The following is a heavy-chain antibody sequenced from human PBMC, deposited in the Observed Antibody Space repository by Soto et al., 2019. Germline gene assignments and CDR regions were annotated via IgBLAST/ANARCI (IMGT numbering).Heavy chain of an antibody. V-gene: IGHV3-30*18. Sequence: GGSLRLSCAASGFIFSSYAMHWVRQAPGKGLEWVAVISYDGSNKYYADSVKGRFTISRDHSKNTLYLQMNSLRAEDTAVYYCAKDLYDFWSGYPPYGMDVWGQGTTVTVSS. D-gene: IGHD3-3*01. CDR1: GFIFSSYA. CDR3: AKDLYDFWSGYPPYGMDV. CDR2: ISYDGSNK. J-gene: IGHJ6*02.